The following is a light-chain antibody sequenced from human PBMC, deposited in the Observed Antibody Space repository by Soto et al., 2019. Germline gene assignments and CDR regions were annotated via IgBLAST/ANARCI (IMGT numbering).Light chain of an antibody. Sequence: QSALTQPASVSGSPGQSITISCTGTSSDVGGYNYVSWYQQHPGKAPKLMIFEVTNRPSGVSNPFSGSKSGTTASLTISGLQAEDEADYYCSSYTSSSTLVVFGTGTQLTVL. J-gene: IGLJ1*01. CDR1: SSDVGGYNY. CDR2: EVT. V-gene: IGLV2-14*01. CDR3: SSYTSSSTLVV.